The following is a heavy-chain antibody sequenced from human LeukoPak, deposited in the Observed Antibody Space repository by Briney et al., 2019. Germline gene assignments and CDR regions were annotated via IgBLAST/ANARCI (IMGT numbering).Heavy chain of an antibody. Sequence: SETLSLTCTVSGGSISSYYWSWIRQPPGKGLEWIGYIYYSGSTNYNPSLKSRVTISVDTSKNQFSLKLSSVTAADTAVYYCARTGYCSGGTCYRYFDYWGQGTLVTVSS. CDR3: ARTGYCSGGTCYRYFDY. CDR1: GGSISSYY. D-gene: IGHD2-15*01. V-gene: IGHV4-59*08. J-gene: IGHJ4*02. CDR2: IYYSGST.